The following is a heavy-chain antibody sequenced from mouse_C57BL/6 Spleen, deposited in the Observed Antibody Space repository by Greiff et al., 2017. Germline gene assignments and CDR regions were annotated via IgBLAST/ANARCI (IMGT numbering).Heavy chain of an antibody. CDR2: IYYSGTI. Sequence: EVKVVESGPGLVKPSQTVFLTCTVTGISITTGNYRWSWIRQFPGNKLEWIGYIYYSGTITYHPSPTRPPTITRDTPKNQFFLEMNALTAEDTATYYCARDSRPYWYFDVWGTGTTVTVSA. V-gene: IGHV3-5*01. CDR1: GISITTGNYR. J-gene: IGHJ1*03. CDR3: ARDSRPYWYFDV.